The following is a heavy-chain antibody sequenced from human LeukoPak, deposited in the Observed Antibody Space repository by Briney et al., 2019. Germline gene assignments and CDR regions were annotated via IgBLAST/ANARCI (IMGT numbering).Heavy chain of an antibody. Sequence: GGSLRLSCAASGFPFSNYAMSWVRQAPGKGLEWVSVITGSGAGTYYADSVRGRFTISRDNSKNTPSLQMNSLRAEDTAVYYCTKDLQSPYSSSSPHDYWGQGTLVTVSS. V-gene: IGHV3-23*01. J-gene: IGHJ4*02. CDR1: GFPFSNYA. CDR3: TKDLQSPYSSSSPHDY. D-gene: IGHD6-6*01. CDR2: ITGSGAGT.